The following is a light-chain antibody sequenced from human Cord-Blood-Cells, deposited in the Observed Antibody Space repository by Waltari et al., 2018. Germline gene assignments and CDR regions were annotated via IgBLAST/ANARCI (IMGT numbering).Light chain of an antibody. CDR2: GAS. CDR3: QQYNNWPPLT. CDR1: QSVSSN. V-gene: IGKV3-15*01. Sequence: IVMTQSPATLSVSPGERATLSCRASQSVSSNLAWYQQKPGEAPRLLIYGASTRATGIPARCSGSGSGTEFSLTISSLQSEDFAVYYCQQYNNWPPLTFGGGTKVDIK. J-gene: IGKJ4*01.